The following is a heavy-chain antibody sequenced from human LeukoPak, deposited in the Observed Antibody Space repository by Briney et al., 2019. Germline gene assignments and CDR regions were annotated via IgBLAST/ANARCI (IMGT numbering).Heavy chain of an antibody. J-gene: IGHJ4*02. V-gene: IGHV3-30*02. CDR2: IPFDGNNE. Sequence: GGSLRLSCAASGFTFSTYGMHWVRQPPGKGLEWVAFIPFDGNNEYYADSVKGRFTISRDNFKNTLYLQLNSLRAEDTAVYYCAKTWNDVLDYWGQGTLVTVPS. CDR3: AKTWNDVLDY. CDR1: GFTFSTYG. D-gene: IGHD1-1*01.